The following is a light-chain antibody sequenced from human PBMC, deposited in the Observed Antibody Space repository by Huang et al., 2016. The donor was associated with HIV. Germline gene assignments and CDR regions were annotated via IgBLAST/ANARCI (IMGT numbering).Light chain of an antibody. V-gene: IGKV3-15*01. CDR2: DAS. J-gene: IGKJ1*01. CDR3: QQYDDWPPWT. Sequence: EIVMTQSPATPSVSPGERATLSCRASQNITRLAWYQHKPGQAPRLLIYDASSRATGVPARFSGGGSGTDFTLTVSSLQSDDFALYYCQQYDDWPPWTFGQGTQVDMK. CDR1: QNITR.